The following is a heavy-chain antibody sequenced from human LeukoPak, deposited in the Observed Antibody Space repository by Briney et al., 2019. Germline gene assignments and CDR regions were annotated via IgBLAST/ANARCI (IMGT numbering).Heavy chain of an antibody. V-gene: IGHV3-23*01. Sequence: GGSLRLSCAASGFTFSDYAMSWDRQAPGKGLEWVSAISDRGDRTWDADSVKGRVTISRDNYKNTLFLQMNSLRAEDTAIYYCAKDSYDSSGSRYDYWGQGTLVTVSS. CDR1: GFTFSDYA. CDR3: AKDSYDSSGSRYDY. CDR2: ISDRGDRT. J-gene: IGHJ4*02. D-gene: IGHD3-22*01.